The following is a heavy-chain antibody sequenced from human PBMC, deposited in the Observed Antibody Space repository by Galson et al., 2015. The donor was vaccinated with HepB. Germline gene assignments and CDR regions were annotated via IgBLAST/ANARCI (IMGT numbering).Heavy chain of an antibody. Sequence: SLRLSCAASGFSFSNYWMSWVRQAPGKGLEWVANIKQDGSEKYYVDSVKGRFTISRDNAKNSLYLQMKSLRAEDTAVYYCASILEWLPSWGQGTLVTVSS. D-gene: IGHD3-3*01. J-gene: IGHJ4*02. V-gene: IGHV3-7*01. CDR2: IKQDGSEK. CDR3: ASILEWLPS. CDR1: GFSFSNYW.